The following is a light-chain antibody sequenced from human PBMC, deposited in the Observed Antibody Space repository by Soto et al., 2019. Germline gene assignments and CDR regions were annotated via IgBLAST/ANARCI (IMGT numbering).Light chain of an antibody. V-gene: IGLV2-14*01. J-gene: IGLJ3*02. CDR1: TSDLGDYEY. CDR3: SLYTISRV. Sequence: QSVLTQPASVSGSPGQSITISCTGTTSDLGDYEYISWYQQHPGKVPKLIIYEVTNRPSGVSNRFSGSKSGNTASLTISGLQAEDEADYYCSLYTISRVFGGGTKLTVL. CDR2: EVT.